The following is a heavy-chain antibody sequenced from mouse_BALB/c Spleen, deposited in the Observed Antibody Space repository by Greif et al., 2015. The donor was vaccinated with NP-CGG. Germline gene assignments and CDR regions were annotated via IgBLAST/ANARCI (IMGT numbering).Heavy chain of an antibody. CDR3: ARWDWYFDV. CDR1: GFNIKDTY. Sequence: DVQLQESGAELVKPGASVKLSCTASGFNIKDTYMHWVKQRPEQGLEWIGRIDPANGNTKYDSKFQGKATITADTSSNTAYLQLSSLTSEDTAVYYCARWDWYFDVWGAGTTVTVSS. J-gene: IGHJ1*01. V-gene: IGHV14-3*02. CDR2: IDPANGNT.